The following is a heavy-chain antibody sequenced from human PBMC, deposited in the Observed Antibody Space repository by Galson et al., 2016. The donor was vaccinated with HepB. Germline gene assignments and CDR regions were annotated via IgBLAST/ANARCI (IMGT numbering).Heavy chain of an antibody. CDR3: ARGLVVPAASNYAMDV. V-gene: IGHV3-7*01. D-gene: IGHD2-2*01. J-gene: IGHJ6*02. CDR2: IKLDGSEK. Sequence: SLRLSCAASGFTFSSYWMSWVRQAPGKGLEWVANIKLDGSEKYYVDSVKGRFIVSRDNAKKSLYLQMNSLGAEDTAVYYCARGLVVPAASNYAMDVWGQGTTVTVSS. CDR1: GFTFSSYW.